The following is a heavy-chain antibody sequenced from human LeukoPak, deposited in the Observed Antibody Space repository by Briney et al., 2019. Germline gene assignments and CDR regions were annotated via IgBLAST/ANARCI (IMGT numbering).Heavy chain of an antibody. V-gene: IGHV1-8*01. D-gene: IGHD4-11*01. CDR3: ARGLYSNYAGWFDP. CDR2: MNPNSGNT. CDR1: GYTFTSYD. Sequence: ASVKVSCKASGYTFTSYDINWVRQATGQGLEWMGWMNPNSGNTGYAQKFQGRVTMTRNTSISTAYMELGSLRSEDTAVYYCARGLYSNYAGWFDPWGQGTLVTVSS. J-gene: IGHJ5*02.